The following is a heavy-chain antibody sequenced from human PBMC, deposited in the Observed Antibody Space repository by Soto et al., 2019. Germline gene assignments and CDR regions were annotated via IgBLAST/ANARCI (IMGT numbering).Heavy chain of an antibody. CDR2: TYYRSKWYN. J-gene: IGHJ5*02. CDR3: ARGTMVRGVIIVGWFDP. Sequence: GGKECRNSCASNQKKKSPSRGLEWLGRTYYRSKWYNDYAVSVKSRITINPDTSKNQFSLQLNSVTPEDTAVYYCARGTMVRGVIIVGWFDPWGQGTLVTVSS. CDR1: GGKECRNSCA. V-gene: IGHV6-1*01. D-gene: IGHD3-10*01.